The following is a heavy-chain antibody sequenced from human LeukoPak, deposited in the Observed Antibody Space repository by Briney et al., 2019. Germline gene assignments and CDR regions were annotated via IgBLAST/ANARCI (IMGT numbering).Heavy chain of an antibody. CDR1: GGSISSGDYY. Sequence: KSSQTLSLTCTVSGGSISSGDYYWSWIRQPPGKGLELIGYIYYSGSTYYNPSLKSRVTISVDTSKNQFSLKLSSVTAADTAVYYCASIVLMVYAIDYWGQGTLVTVSS. D-gene: IGHD2-8*01. J-gene: IGHJ4*02. V-gene: IGHV4-30-4*01. CDR2: IYYSGST. CDR3: ASIVLMVYAIDY.